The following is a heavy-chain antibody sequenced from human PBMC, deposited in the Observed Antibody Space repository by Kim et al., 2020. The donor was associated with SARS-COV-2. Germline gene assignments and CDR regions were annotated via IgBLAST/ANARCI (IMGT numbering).Heavy chain of an antibody. CDR1: GGSMTSYY. V-gene: IGHV4-59*01. Sequence: SETLSLTCNVSGGSMTSYYWTWIRQPPGKGLEWIGDKFHSGSSRYTPSLKTRATISVDTSKKQFSLILTSVTASDTAVYYCASATGTTGRFDYWGQGTLV. CDR3: ASATGTTGRFDY. J-gene: IGHJ4*02. CDR2: KFHSGSS. D-gene: IGHD4-4*01.